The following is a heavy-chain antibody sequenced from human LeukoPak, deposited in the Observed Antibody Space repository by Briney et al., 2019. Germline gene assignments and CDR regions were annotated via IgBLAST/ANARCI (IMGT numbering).Heavy chain of an antibody. Sequence: ASVKVSCKASGGTFSSYAISWVRQAPGQGLEWMGRIIPILGIANYAQKFQGRVTITADKSTSTAYMELSSLRSEDTAVYYCVRPGVVHDAFDIWGQGTMVTVSS. CDR2: IIPILGIA. D-gene: IGHD3-3*01. CDR3: VRPGVVHDAFDI. V-gene: IGHV1-69*04. J-gene: IGHJ3*02. CDR1: GGTFSSYA.